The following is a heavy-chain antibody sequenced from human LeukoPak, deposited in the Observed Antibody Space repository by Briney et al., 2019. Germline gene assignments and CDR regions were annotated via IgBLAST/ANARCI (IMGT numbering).Heavy chain of an antibody. J-gene: IGHJ6*03. V-gene: IGHV5-51*01. Sequence: GGSLQISFKGSGYNFPNLWIAWVRPLPGKGLEGMGVIYPADSHTAYSPSFQGQVTLSVDKSISTAYLQWSSLKASDAAMYYCARGSPDYYYQFLDVWGKGTTVTVSS. CDR2: IYPADSHT. CDR3: ARGSPDYYYQFLDV. CDR1: GYNFPNLW.